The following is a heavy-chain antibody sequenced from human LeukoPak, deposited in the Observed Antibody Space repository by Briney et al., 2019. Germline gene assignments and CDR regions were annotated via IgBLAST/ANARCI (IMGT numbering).Heavy chain of an antibody. CDR1: GGSISSYY. CDR3: ARAPDDSRGYYPLDY. V-gene: IGHV4-59*01. CDR2: IYYSGST. J-gene: IGHJ4*02. D-gene: IGHD3-22*01. Sequence: PLETLSLTCTVSGGSISSYYWSWIRQPPGKGLEWIGYIYYSGSTNYNPSLKSRVTISVDTSKNQFSLKLSSVTAADTAVYYCARAPDDSRGYYPLDYWGQGTLVTVSS.